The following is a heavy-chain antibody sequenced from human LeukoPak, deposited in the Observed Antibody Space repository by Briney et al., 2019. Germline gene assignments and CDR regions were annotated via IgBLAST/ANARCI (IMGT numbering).Heavy chain of an antibody. CDR2: ITSSGDTT. D-gene: IGHD1-26*01. V-gene: IGHV3-48*04. CDR3: ARVARGNYYHFDS. J-gene: IGHJ4*02. CDR1: GFTFSTYS. Sequence: GGSLRLSCAASGFTFSTYSLTWVRQAPGKGLEWLSYITSSGDTTSYADSVKGRFTSSRDYAKNSLYLQMNSLRAEDTAVYFCARVARGNYYHFDSWGQGTPVTVSS.